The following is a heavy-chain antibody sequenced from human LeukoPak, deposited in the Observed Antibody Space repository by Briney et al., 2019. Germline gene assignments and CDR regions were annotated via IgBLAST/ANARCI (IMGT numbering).Heavy chain of an antibody. J-gene: IGHJ4*02. V-gene: IGHV4-59*08. Sequence: SETLSLTCTVSGGSISSYYWSWIRQPPGKGLEWIGYIYYSGSINYNPSLKSRVTISIDTPKNQFSLKLSSVTAADTAVYYCAKVPAYHCSSTSCDNLTGTQRGDYWGQGTLVTVSS. CDR3: AKVPAYHCSSTSCDNLTGTQRGDY. CDR1: GGSISSYY. D-gene: IGHD2-2*02. CDR2: IYYSGSI.